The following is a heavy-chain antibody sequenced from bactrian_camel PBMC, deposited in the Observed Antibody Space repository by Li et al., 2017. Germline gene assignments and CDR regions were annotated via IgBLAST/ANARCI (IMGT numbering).Heavy chain of an antibody. Sequence: HVQLVESGGGSVQAGGSLRLSCAATRNTNSRYCMGWFRQVPGKKREGVARIDSYGRVLHADFVKGRFAISRDNDKKILSLQMNSLTPEDTATYYCAARFQGGFGLGGLCTDVPADFPYWGQGTQVTVS. CDR2: IDSYGRV. J-gene: IGHJ6*01. V-gene: IGHV3S6*01. CDR3: AARFQGGFGLGGLCTDVPADFPY. CDR1: RNTNSRYC. D-gene: IGHD5*01.